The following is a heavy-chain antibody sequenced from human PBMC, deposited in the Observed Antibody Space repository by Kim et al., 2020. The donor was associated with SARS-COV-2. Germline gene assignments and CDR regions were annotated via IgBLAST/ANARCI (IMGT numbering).Heavy chain of an antibody. Sequence: SETLSLTCAVYGGSFNDFYWNWIRQSPGKGLEWIGEINHSGSTNYNPSLKSRLTISVDTPRNQFSLKLRSVTAADMAVYYCARGVRGEGYNSPWSQGTLVTVSS. V-gene: IGHV4-34*01. CDR3: ARGVRGEGYNSP. D-gene: IGHD1-1*01. J-gene: IGHJ5*02. CDR2: INHSGST. CDR1: GGSFNDFY.